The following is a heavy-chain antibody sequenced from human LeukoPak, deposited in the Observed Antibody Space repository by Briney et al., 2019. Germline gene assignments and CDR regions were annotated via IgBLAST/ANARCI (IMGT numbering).Heavy chain of an antibody. Sequence: GGSLRLSCAASGFTFSSYAMSWVRQAPGKGLEWVSGISGSVGNTYYADSVKGRFTISRDNAKNSLYLQMNSLRAEDTAVYYCAELGITMIGGVWGKGTTVTISS. V-gene: IGHV3-23*01. CDR1: GFTFSSYA. D-gene: IGHD3-10*02. CDR3: AELGITMIGGV. J-gene: IGHJ6*04. CDR2: ISGSVGNT.